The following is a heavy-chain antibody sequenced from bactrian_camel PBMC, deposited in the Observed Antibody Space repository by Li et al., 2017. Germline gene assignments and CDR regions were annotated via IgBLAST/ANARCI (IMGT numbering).Heavy chain of an antibody. CDR2: SWNGDGTT. CDR1: RGFDDADA. D-gene: IGHD6*01. J-gene: IGHJ4*01. Sequence: HVQLVESGGGSVQIGGSLTLACAASRGFDDADAEWGWFRQAPGKGLEWVSTSWNGDGTTTYTDSVKGRVTISQDYTKNTMYLQMNNLKTEDTAVYYCAPAGRSYVDINCRARLGQGTQVTVS. V-gene: IGHV3S1*01.